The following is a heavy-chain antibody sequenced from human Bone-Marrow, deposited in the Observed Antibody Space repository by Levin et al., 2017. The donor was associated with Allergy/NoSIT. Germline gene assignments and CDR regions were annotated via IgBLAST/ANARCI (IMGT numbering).Heavy chain of an antibody. V-gene: IGHV6-1*01. CDR2: TYYNSKWNT. CDR3: AMGWLRSGGFDS. CDR1: FSLSSLPLFF. J-gene: IGHJ4*02. D-gene: IGHD5-12*01. Sequence: SETLSLPFSLSFSLSSLPLFFFPFLLPSPSRVLEWLGRTYYNSKWNTDYAVSVKSRITINPDTSKNQFSLQLNSVTPEDTAVYYCAMGWLRSGGFDSWGQGTLVTVSS.